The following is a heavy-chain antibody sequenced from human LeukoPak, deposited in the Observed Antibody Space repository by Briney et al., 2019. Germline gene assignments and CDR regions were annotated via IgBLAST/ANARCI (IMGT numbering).Heavy chain of an antibody. Sequence: GGSLRLSCAASGLTFDDYGMSWVRQAPGKGLEWVSGINWNGGSTGYADSVKGRFTISRDNAKNSLYLQMNSLRAEDTALYYCARGTTYQRHDYWGQGTLVTVSS. CDR2: INWNGGST. CDR1: GLTFDDYG. V-gene: IGHV3-20*04. J-gene: IGHJ4*02. CDR3: ARGTTYQRHDY. D-gene: IGHD2-2*01.